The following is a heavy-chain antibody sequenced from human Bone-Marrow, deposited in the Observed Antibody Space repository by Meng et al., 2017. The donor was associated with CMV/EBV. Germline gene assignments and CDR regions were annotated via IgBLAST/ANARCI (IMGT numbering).Heavy chain of an antibody. D-gene: IGHD1-26*01. J-gene: IGHJ3*02. CDR2: IYYSGST. Sequence: SETLSLTCTVSGGSISSSSYYWGWIRQPPGKGLEWIGSIYYSGSTYYNPSLKSRVTISVDTSKNQFSLKLSSVTAADTAVYYCARDMGVGASNAFDIWGQGTMVTV. V-gene: IGHV4-39*07. CDR1: GGSISSSSYY. CDR3: ARDMGVGASNAFDI.